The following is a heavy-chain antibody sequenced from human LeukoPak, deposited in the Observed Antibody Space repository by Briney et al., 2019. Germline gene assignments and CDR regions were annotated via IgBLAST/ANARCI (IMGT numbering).Heavy chain of an antibody. CDR3: ARQAVFWRGYYDF. Sequence: SETLSLTCTVSAGSISGYYWSWIRQTPGKGLEWIGYVYYSGTTSYTPSLKSRVTISVDTSKNQFSLKMTSVTAADTALYYCARQAVFWRGYYDFWGQGTLVTVSS. J-gene: IGHJ4*02. CDR2: VYYSGTT. V-gene: IGHV4-59*08. D-gene: IGHD3-3*01. CDR1: AGSISGYY.